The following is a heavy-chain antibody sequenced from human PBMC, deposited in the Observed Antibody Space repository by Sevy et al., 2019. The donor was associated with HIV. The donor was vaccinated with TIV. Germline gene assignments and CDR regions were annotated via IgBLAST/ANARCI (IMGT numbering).Heavy chain of an antibody. V-gene: IGHV3-33*01. D-gene: IGHD3-16*01. J-gene: IGHJ4*02. CDR1: GFIFSNYA. CDR2: IWYDGTDK. CDR3: ARYWGRDGHSIDY. Sequence: GGSLRLSCATSGFIFSNYAMHWIRQAPGKGLEWVAVIWYDGTDKYYADSVEGVFTISRAISTNTLYLQMNSLRVEDTAVYYCARYWGRDGHSIDYWGQGTLVTVSS.